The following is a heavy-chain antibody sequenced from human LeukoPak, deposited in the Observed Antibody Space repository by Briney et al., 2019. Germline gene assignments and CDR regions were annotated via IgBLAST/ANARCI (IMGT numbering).Heavy chain of an antibody. J-gene: IGHJ3*02. CDR1: GFTFSSYA. D-gene: IGHD4-23*01. CDR2: ISYDGSNK. CDR3: ASDDYGGNGGAFDI. Sequence: GGSLRLSCAASGFTFSSYAMHWVRQAPGKGLEWVAVISYDGSNKYYAGSVKGRFTISRDNSKNTLYLQMNSLRAEDTAVYYCASDDYGGNGGAFDIWGQGTMVTVSS. V-gene: IGHV3-30*04.